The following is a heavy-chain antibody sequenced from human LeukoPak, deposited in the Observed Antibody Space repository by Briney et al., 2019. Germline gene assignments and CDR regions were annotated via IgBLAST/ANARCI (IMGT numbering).Heavy chain of an antibody. D-gene: IGHD6-19*01. CDR1: GYSFTTYW. CDR2: IYPGDSDT. V-gene: IGHV5-51*01. Sequence: HGESLKISCKPSGYSFTTYWIAWVRQMPGKGLEWMGMIYPGDSDTRYSPSFQGQITISVDKSISIAYLQWSSLKASDTAMYYCARLLQGVAGTWGYWGQGTLVTV. J-gene: IGHJ4*02. CDR3: ARLLQGVAGTWGY.